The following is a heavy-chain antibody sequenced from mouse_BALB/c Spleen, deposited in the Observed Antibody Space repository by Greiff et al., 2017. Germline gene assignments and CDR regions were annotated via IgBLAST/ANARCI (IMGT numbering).Heavy chain of an antibody. Sequence: VQLQQFGAELVKPGASVKMSCKASGYTFTSYWMHWVKQRPGQGLEWIGAIYPGNSDTSYNQKFKGKAKLTAVTSTSTAYMELSSLTNEDSAVYYCTREGGTGGYEGFFDYGGRGTTLTVSS. J-gene: IGHJ2*01. CDR2: IYPGNSDT. CDR1: GYTFTSYW. CDR3: TREGGTGGYEGFFDY. V-gene: IGHV1-5*01. D-gene: IGHD2-2*01.